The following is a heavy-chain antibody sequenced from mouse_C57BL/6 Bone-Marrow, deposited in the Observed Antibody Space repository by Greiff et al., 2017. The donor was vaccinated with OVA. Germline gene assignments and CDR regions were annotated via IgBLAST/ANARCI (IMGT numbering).Heavy chain of an antibody. V-gene: IGHV1-64*01. CDR3: ARSPAYGSSSWFAY. Sequence: VQVVESGAELVKPGASVKLSCKASGYTFTSYWMHWVKQRPGQGLEWIGMIHPNSGSTNYNEKFKSKATLTVDKSSSTAYMQLSSLTSEDSAVYYCARSPAYGSSSWFAYWGQGTLVTVSA. D-gene: IGHD1-1*01. CDR1: GYTFTSYW. CDR2: IHPNSGST. J-gene: IGHJ3*01.